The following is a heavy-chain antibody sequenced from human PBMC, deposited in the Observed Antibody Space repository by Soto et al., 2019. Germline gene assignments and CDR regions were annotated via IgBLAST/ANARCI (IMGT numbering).Heavy chain of an antibody. CDR3: ARDDCSGGSCYGAYGMDV. CDR2: IYYSGST. J-gene: IGHJ6*02. D-gene: IGHD2-15*01. V-gene: IGHV4-31*03. Sequence: LSLTCTVSGGSISSGGYYWSWIRQHPGKGLEWIGYIYYSGSTYYNPSLKSRVTISVDTSKNQFSLKLSSVTAADTAVYYCARDDCSGGSCYGAYGMDVWGQGTTVTVSS. CDR1: GGSISSGGYY.